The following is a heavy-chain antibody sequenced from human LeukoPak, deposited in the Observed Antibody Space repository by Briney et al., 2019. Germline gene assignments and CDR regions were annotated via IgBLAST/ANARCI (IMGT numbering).Heavy chain of an antibody. CDR1: GYTFTGYY. Sequence: ASVKVSCKASGYTFTGYYMHWVRQGPGQGLEWMGWINPNSGGTNYAQKFQGRVTMTRDTSISTAYMELSRLRSDDTAVYYCARDLRHVVAATPTWGQGTLVTVSS. CDR2: INPNSGGT. J-gene: IGHJ4*02. CDR3: ARDLRHVVAATPT. V-gene: IGHV1-2*02. D-gene: IGHD2-15*01.